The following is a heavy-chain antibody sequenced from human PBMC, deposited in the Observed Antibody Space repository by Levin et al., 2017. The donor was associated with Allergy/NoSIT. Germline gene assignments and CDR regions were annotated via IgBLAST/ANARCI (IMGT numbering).Heavy chain of an antibody. CDR1: GFTLGDYG. Sequence: GGSLRLSCAASGFTLGDYGMHWVRQAPGKGLEWVALMSYDGTNEYYADSFKGRFTISRDTSTNTLYLDVNSVRAEDTAVYYCARGRFITTWFGATFCDFWGQGTRVTVAS. CDR2: MSYDGTNE. CDR3: ARGRFITTWFGATFCDF. J-gene: IGHJ4*02. D-gene: IGHD3-10*01. V-gene: IGHV3-30*03.